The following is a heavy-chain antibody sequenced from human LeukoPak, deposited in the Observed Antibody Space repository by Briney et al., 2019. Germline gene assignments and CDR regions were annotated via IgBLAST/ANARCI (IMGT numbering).Heavy chain of an antibody. CDR1: GGSISSYY. CDR3: ARGVTSPLDAFDI. CDR2: LYNSGST. V-gene: IGHV4-59*01. D-gene: IGHD1-26*01. Sequence: PSETLSLTCTVSGGSISSYYWSWIRQPPGKGLEWIGYLYNSGSTNYNPSLKSRLTISLDMSKNQLSLKLTSVTAADTAVYYCARGVTSPLDAFDIWGQGTTVTVSS. J-gene: IGHJ3*02.